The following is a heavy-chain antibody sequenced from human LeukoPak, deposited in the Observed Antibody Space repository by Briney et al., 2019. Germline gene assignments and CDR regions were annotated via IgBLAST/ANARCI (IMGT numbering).Heavy chain of an antibody. V-gene: IGHV3-23*01. J-gene: IGHJ4*02. CDR2: ISISGTKT. D-gene: IGHD4-17*01. CDR3: ANEIRPNDY. Sequence: PGGSLRLSCAASEFDFSTHAMTRVRQAPGKGLEWVSAISISGTKTYYADSVKGRFTISRDNSKNTLYLQMYSLRAEGTAVYYCANEIRPNDYWGQGTLVTVSS. CDR1: EFDFSTHA.